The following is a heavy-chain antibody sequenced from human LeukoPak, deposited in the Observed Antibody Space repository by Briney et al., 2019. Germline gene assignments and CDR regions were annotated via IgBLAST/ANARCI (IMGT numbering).Heavy chain of an antibody. J-gene: IGHJ2*01. CDR3: ARVGDHFHWNLDL. Sequence: GSLRLSCAASGFTVSTYYMNWVRQAPGKGLEWVSIIYSGGTTYYADSVKGRFTISRAASKNTLSLQMNSLRAEDTAVYFCARVGDHFHWNLDLWGRGTLVSVSS. V-gene: IGHV3-53*01. CDR1: GFTVSTYY. D-gene: IGHD3-3*02. CDR2: IYSGGTT.